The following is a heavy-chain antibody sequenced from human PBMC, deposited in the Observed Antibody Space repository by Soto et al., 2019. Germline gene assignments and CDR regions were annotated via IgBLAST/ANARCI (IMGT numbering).Heavy chain of an antibody. CDR1: GYSFTSYW. D-gene: IGHD3-22*01. CDR2: IDPSDSYT. V-gene: IGHV5-10-1*01. CDR3: ARHGVLYYYDSSGYYHYLPSHYYYYGMDV. J-gene: IGHJ6*02. Sequence: RGESLKISCKGSGYSFTSYWISWVRQMPGKGLEWMGRIDPSDSYTNYSPSFQGHVTISADKSISTAYLQWSSLKASDTAMYYCARHGVLYYYDSSGYYHYLPSHYYYYGMDVWGQGTTVTVSS.